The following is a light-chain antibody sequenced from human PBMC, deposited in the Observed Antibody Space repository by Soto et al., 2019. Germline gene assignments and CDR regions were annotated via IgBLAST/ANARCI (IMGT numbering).Light chain of an antibody. Sequence: QSVLTQPRSVSGSPGQSVTISCNGTSSDVGGYNYVSWYQQHPGKAPKLIIYAVTERPSGVPDRFSGSKSGNTASLTISGLQTEDEAEYYCCSYAASDSVVFGAGTQLTVL. V-gene: IGLV2-11*01. CDR2: AVT. CDR3: CSYAASDSVV. CDR1: SSDVGGYNY. J-gene: IGLJ2*01.